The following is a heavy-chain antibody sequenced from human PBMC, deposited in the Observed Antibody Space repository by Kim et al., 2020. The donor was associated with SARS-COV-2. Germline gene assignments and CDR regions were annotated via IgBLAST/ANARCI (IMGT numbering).Heavy chain of an antibody. CDR3: TKRTSGAWPFDY. CDR2: SCSTGGNT. D-gene: IGHD2-2*01. Sequence: GGSLRLSCEASGFTFTSYAMTWVRQGPGPGLDWVEMSCSTGGNTYYADSVKGRFTISRDNSRDTLFLHMNSLRAEDTAVYYCTKRTSGAWPFDYWGQGTLVTVSA. V-gene: IGHV3-23*01. CDR1: GFTFTSYA. J-gene: IGHJ4*02.